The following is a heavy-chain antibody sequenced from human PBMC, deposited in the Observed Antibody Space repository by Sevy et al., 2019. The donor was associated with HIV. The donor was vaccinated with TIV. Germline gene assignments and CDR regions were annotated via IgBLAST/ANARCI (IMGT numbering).Heavy chain of an antibody. V-gene: IGHV3-48*03. CDR1: GFTFSSYE. D-gene: IGHD4-17*01. Sequence: GGSLRLSCAASGFTFSSYEMNWVRHAPGKGLEWVSYISNSGTTISYSDSVMGRFSISRDNARNSLYLQMNSLRAEDTAVYYCARDLPPSATTVAHFDYWGQGTLVTVSS. J-gene: IGHJ4*02. CDR2: ISNSGTTI. CDR3: ARDLPPSATTVAHFDY.